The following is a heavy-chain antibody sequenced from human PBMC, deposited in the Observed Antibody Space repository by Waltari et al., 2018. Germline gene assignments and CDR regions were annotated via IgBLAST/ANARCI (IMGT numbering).Heavy chain of an antibody. V-gene: IGHV3-30-3*01. CDR3: ARERDGYNSGGFDY. CDR1: GFTFSCDA. Sequence: QVQLVESGGGVVQPGRSLRLYCAVSGFTFSCDAMHWGRQAPGKGLEWVAVISYDGSNKYYADAVKGRFTISRDNSKNTLYLQMNSLRAEDTAVYYCARERDGYNSGGFDYWGQGTLVTVSS. J-gene: IGHJ4*02. D-gene: IGHD5-12*01. CDR2: ISYDGSNK.